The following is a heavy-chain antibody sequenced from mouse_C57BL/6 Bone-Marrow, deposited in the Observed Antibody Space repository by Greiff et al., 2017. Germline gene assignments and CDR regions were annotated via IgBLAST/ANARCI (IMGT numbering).Heavy chain of an antibody. CDR1: GFTFSSYA. V-gene: IGHV5-4*03. CDR3: ARNLFAY. J-gene: IGHJ3*01. Sequence: EVMLVESGGGLVKPGGSLKLSCAASGFTFSSYAMSWVRQTPEKRLEWVATISDGGSYTYYPDNVKGRFTISRDNAKNNLYLQKGHLKSEDTAMYYCARNLFAYWGQGTLVTVSA. CDR2: ISDGGSYT.